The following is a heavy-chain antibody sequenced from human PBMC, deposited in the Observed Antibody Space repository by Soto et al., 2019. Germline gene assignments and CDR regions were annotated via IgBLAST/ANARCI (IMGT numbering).Heavy chain of an antibody. J-gene: IGHJ6*03. CDR3: ARRGQDYYYYMDV. V-gene: IGHV4-59*08. CDR2: MHYTGFS. CDR1: GDSVTSHY. Sequence: NPSETLSLTCSFSGDSVTSHYLTWIRQSPEKGLEWIGYMHYTGFSHYNPSHKSRLTISVDTSKNQFSLKLSSVTAADTAVYYCARRGQDYYYYMDVWGKGTTVTVSS.